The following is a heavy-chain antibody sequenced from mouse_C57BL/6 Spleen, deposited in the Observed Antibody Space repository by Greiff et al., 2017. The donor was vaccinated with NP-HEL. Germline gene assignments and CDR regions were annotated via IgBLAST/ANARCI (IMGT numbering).Heavy chain of an antibody. D-gene: IGHD2-2*01. CDR3: ARGGLRRDYYAMDY. J-gene: IGHJ4*01. Sequence: EVKLVESGGGLVKPGGSLKLSCAASGFTFSDYGMHWVRQAPEKGLEWVAYISSGSSTIYYADTVKGRFTISRDNAKNTLFLQMTSLRSEETAMYYCARGGLRRDYYAMDYWGQGTSVTVSS. CDR2: ISSGSSTI. CDR1: GFTFSDYG. V-gene: IGHV5-17*01.